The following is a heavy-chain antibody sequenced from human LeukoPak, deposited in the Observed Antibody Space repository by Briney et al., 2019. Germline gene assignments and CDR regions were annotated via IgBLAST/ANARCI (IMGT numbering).Heavy chain of an antibody. Sequence: ASVKVSCKASGGTFSSYAISWVRQAPGQGLEWMGGIIPIFGTANYAQKFQGRVTMTTDTSTSTAYMELRSLRSDDTAVYYCARRGLQGYYYYYMDVWGKGTTVTISS. CDR3: ARRGLQGYYYYYMDV. J-gene: IGHJ6*03. D-gene: IGHD5-24*01. CDR2: IIPIFGTA. CDR1: GGTFSSYA. V-gene: IGHV1-69*05.